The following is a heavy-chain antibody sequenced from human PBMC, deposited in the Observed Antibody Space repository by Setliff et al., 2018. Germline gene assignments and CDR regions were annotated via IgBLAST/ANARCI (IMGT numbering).Heavy chain of an antibody. J-gene: IGHJ5*02. CDR2: IYPDDSDS. D-gene: IGHD2-2*01. CDR1: GYSFARHW. Sequence: GESLKISCKASGYSFARHWIAWVRQMPGKGLEWMGIIYPDDSDSRYSPSFQGQVSMSLDRSITTAYLQWDSLKASDTAIYYCAQKHQRASWAFDPWGRGTLVTVSS. CDR3: AQKHQRASWAFDP. V-gene: IGHV5-51*01.